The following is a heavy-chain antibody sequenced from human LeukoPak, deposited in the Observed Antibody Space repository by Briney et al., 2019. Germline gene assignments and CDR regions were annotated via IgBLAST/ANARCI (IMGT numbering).Heavy chain of an antibody. D-gene: IGHD5-24*01. CDR1: GFTFSSHG. V-gene: IGHV3-30*02. CDR3: AKDRGWLQFRYAFDI. Sequence: QPVGSLRLSCAASGFTFSSHGMYWVRQAPGKGLEWVAFIRYDGSNKYYADSVKGRFTISRDNSKNTLYVQMNSLRPEETAVYYCAKDRGWLQFRYAFDIWGQGTLVTVSS. CDR2: IRYDGSNK. J-gene: IGHJ3*02.